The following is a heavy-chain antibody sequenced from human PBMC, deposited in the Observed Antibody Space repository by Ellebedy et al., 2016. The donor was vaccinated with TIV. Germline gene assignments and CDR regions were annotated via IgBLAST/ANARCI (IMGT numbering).Heavy chain of an antibody. D-gene: IGHD2-21*02. J-gene: IGHJ4*02. CDR3: ACWSGDWNGPFDY. Sequence: PGGSLRPSCAASGFTFRDYYMSWIRQAPGKGLEWVSFISSAGATIKYADSVKGRFTISRDNAKNSLYLQMNSLRAEDTAVYYCACWSGDWNGPFDYWGPGTLVTVST. CDR2: ISSAGATI. V-gene: IGHV3-11*01. CDR1: GFTFRDYY.